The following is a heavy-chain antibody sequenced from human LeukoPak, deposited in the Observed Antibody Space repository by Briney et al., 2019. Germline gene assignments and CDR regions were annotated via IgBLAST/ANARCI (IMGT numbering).Heavy chain of an antibody. Sequence: PGGSLRLSCAASGFTFSSYGMHWVRQAPGKGLEWVAVISYDGSNKYYADSVKGRFTISRDNSKNTLYLQMNSLRAEDTAVYYCARGVVVWYFDLWGRGTLVTVSS. D-gene: IGHD2-15*01. V-gene: IGHV3-30*03. CDR2: ISYDGSNK. CDR1: GFTFSSYG. J-gene: IGHJ2*01. CDR3: ARGVVVWYFDL.